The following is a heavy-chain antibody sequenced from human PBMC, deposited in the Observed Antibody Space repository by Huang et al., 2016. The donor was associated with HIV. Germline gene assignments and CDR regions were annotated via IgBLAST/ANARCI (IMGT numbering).Heavy chain of an antibody. V-gene: IGHV1-69*13. CDR3: ARSGPRWGLATIWTLVY. Sequence: QVQLVQSGAEVKKPGSSVKLSCQSSGGGSSSYAISWVRQARGQGLEWMGGIIPLLGTTDDAPRFQGRVTITADESTNTAYIELSSLEYDDTALYYCARSGPRWGLATIWTLVYWGQGTLVTVSS. CDR2: IIPLLGTT. D-gene: IGHD5-12*01. CDR1: GGGSSSYA. J-gene: IGHJ4*02.